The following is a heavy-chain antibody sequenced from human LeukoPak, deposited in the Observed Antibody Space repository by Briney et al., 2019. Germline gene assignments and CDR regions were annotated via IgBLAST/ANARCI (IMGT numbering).Heavy chain of an antibody. Sequence: SETLSLICTVSGGSISSYYWSWIRQPPGKGLEWIGYIYYSGSTNYNPSLKSRVTISVDTSKNQFSLKLSSVTAADTAVYYCARYYYYGMDVWGQGTTVTVSS. CDR3: ARYYYYGMDV. V-gene: IGHV4-59*08. CDR2: IYYSGST. CDR1: GGSISSYY. J-gene: IGHJ6*02.